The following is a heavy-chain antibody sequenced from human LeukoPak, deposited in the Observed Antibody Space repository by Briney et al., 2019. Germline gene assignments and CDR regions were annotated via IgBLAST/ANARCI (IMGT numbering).Heavy chain of an antibody. CDR2: IKQDGSEK. J-gene: IGHJ4*02. D-gene: IGHD5-24*01. Sequence: PGGSLRLSCAASGLTVRSNSMSWVRQAPGKGLEWVANIKQDGSEKYYVDSVKGRFTISRDNGKNSLYLQMNSLRAEDTAVYHCARARRDGYEYVFDYWGQGTLVTVSS. CDR3: ARARRDGYEYVFDY. V-gene: IGHV3-7*05. CDR1: GLTVRSNS.